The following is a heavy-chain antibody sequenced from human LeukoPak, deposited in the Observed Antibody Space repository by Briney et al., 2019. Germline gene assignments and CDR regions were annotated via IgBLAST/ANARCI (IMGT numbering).Heavy chain of an antibody. CDR2: ISGSGGST. CDR3: AKDPDIVVVPAAEVDAFDI. V-gene: IGHV3-23*01. Sequence: PGGSLTLSCAASGFTFSSYAMSWVRQAPGKGLEWVSAISGSGGSTYYADSVKGRFTISRDNSKNTLYLQMNSLRAEDTAVYYCAKDPDIVVVPAAEVDAFDIWGQGTMVTVSS. D-gene: IGHD2-2*01. J-gene: IGHJ3*02. CDR1: GFTFSSYA.